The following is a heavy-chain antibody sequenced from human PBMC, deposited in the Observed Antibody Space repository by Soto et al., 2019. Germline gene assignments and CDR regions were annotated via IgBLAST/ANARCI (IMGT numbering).Heavy chain of an antibody. CDR3: ARLYGDYLLDYYYYMDV. J-gene: IGHJ6*03. CDR1: GGSISSSSYY. V-gene: IGHV4-39*01. D-gene: IGHD4-17*01. CDR2: IYYSGST. Sequence: SETLSLTCTVSGGSISSSSYYWGWIRQPPGKGLEWIGSIYYSGSTYYNPSLKSRVTISVDTSKNQFSLKLSSVTAADTAVYYCARLYGDYLLDYYYYMDVWGKGTTVTVSS.